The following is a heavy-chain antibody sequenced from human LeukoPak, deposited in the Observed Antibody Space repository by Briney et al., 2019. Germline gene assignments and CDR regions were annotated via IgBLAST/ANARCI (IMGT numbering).Heavy chain of an antibody. CDR1: GYTFTGYY. Sequence: ASVKVSCKASGYTFTGYYMHWVRQAPGQGLEWMGWINPNSGGTNYAQKFQGRVTMTRDTSISTAYMELSRLRSDDTAVYYCARVPIIVLMVYAVDWGQGTLVTVSS. D-gene: IGHD2-8*01. V-gene: IGHV1-2*02. CDR2: INPNSGGT. J-gene: IGHJ4*02. CDR3: ARVPIIVLMVYAVD.